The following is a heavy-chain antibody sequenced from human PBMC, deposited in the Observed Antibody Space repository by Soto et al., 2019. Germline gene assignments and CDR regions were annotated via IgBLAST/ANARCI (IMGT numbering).Heavy chain of an antibody. Sequence: VSVKGSCKXSGYTFTSYSMHWVRQAPGQRLEWMGWINAGNGNTKYSQKFQGRVTITRDTSASTAYMELSSLRSEDTAVYYCARDRSSSWYSYYYGMDVWGQGTTVTVSS. CDR2: INAGNGNT. D-gene: IGHD6-13*01. J-gene: IGHJ6*02. CDR3: ARDRSSSWYSYYYGMDV. CDR1: GYTFTSYS. V-gene: IGHV1-3*01.